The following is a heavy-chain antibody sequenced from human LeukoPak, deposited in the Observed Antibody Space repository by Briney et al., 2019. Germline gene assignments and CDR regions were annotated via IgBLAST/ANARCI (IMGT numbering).Heavy chain of an antibody. CDR1: GFTFSSYS. D-gene: IGHD3-3*01. CDR2: ISSSSSYI. CDR3: ARLPGYDFWSDRYNWFDP. V-gene: IGHV3-21*01. Sequence: GGSLRLSCAASGFTFSSYSMNWVRQAPGKGLEWVSSISSSSSYIYYADSVKGRFTISRDNAKNSLYLQMNSLRAEDTAVYYCARLPGYDFWSDRYNWFDPWGQGTLVTVSS. J-gene: IGHJ5*02.